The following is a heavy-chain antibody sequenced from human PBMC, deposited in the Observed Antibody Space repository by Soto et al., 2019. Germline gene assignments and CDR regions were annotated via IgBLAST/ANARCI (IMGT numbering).Heavy chain of an antibody. CDR2: VGFDGSNT. CDR1: GFTFSNYG. D-gene: IGHD3-16*02. CDR3: ARDLSGPLDY. Sequence: QVQLVESGGGVVQPGRSLRLSCAASGFTFSNYGMHWVGQAPGKGLEWVALVGFDGSNTYYADSVKGRFTISRDISKNALSMHLTSLRAEDTAVYYCARDLSGPLDYWGQGTLVTVST. V-gene: IGHV3-33*01. J-gene: IGHJ4*02.